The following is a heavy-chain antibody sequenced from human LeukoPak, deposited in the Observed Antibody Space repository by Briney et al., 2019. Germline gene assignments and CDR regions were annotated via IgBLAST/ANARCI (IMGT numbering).Heavy chain of an antibody. D-gene: IGHD3-10*01. CDR3: ARDRMVRGVIHWFDP. V-gene: IGHV3-11*04. CDR1: GFTFSDYY. Sequence: KTGGSLRLSCGASGFTFSDYYMSWIRQAPGKGLEWVSYISSSGSTIYYADSVKGRFTISRDNAKNSLYLQMNSLRAEDTAVYYCARDRMVRGVIHWFDPWGQGTLVTVSS. CDR2: ISSSGSTI. J-gene: IGHJ5*02.